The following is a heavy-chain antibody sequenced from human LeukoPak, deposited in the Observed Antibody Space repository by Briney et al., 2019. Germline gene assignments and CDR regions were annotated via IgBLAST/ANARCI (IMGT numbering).Heavy chain of an antibody. CDR2: AGTATDT. D-gene: IGHD3-16*01. V-gene: IGHV3-23*01. J-gene: IGHJ4*02. CDR3: AKEGSRRRFDFDS. Sequence: PGGSLRLSCAASGFTFSSYAMNWVRQAPGRGLEWVSAAGTATDTSYAGSVKGRFTISRDNSKNTLYLQMNSLGAEDTAVYYCAKEGSRRRFDFDSWGRGTLVTVSS. CDR1: GFTFSSYA.